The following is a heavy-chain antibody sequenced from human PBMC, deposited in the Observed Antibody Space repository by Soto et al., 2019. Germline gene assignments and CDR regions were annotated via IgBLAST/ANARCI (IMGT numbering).Heavy chain of an antibody. CDR3: ARQVYDSSGYGAFDI. J-gene: IGHJ3*02. V-gene: IGHV4-39*01. Sequence: QLQLQESGPGLVKPSETLSLTCTVSGGSISSSSYYWGWIRQPPGKGLEWIGSIYYSGSTYYNPSLKSRVTISVDTSKNQFSLKLSSVTAADTAVHYCARQVYDSSGYGAFDIWGQGTMVTVSS. CDR1: GGSISSSSYY. CDR2: IYYSGST. D-gene: IGHD3-22*01.